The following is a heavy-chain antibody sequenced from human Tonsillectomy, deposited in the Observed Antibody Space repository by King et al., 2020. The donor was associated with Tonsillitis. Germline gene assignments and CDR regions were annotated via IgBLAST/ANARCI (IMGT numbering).Heavy chain of an antibody. CDR1: GFTFDDYA. Sequence: VQLVESGGGLVQPGRSLRLSCAASGFTFDDYAMHWVRQAPGKGLEWVSGISWNSGSIGYADSVKGRFTISRDNAKNSLYLQMNSLRAEDTALYYCAKSPNYGDYSFVYWGQETLVTVSS. CDR2: ISWNSGSI. D-gene: IGHD4-17*01. J-gene: IGHJ4*02. V-gene: IGHV3-9*01. CDR3: AKSPNYGDYSFVY.